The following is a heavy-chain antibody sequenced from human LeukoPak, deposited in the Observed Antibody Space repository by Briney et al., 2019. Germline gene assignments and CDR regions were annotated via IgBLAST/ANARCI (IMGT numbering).Heavy chain of an antibody. Sequence: PPETLSLTCTVSGGSISTYSWNWIRQPPGQGLEWIGYVNSNGGTYNNPSLKSRVTVSLDMSKNQFSLKLSSATAADTAVYYCARDAGGTWFDPWGQGILVTVSS. CDR3: ARDAGGTWFDP. CDR1: GGSISTYS. CDR2: VNSNGGT. V-gene: IGHV4-59*01. J-gene: IGHJ5*02.